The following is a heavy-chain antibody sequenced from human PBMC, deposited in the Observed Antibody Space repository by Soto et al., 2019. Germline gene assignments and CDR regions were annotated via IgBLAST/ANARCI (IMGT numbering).Heavy chain of an antibody. J-gene: IGHJ4*02. Sequence: GGSLRLSCAASGFTFSRYSINWVRQAPGKGLEWVSSTSSSSSYIYYADSVKGRFTISRDNAKNTLYLQMNSLRAEDTAVYYCAKDRDMTTDGFDYWGQGTLVTVSS. CDR3: AKDRDMTTDGFDY. D-gene: IGHD4-17*01. CDR2: TSSSSSYI. CDR1: GFTFSRYS. V-gene: IGHV3-21*01.